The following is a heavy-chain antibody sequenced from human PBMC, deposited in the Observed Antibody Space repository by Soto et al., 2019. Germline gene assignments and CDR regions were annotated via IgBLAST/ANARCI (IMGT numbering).Heavy chain of an antibody. V-gene: IGHV3-23*01. Sequence: EVPLLESGGGLVQPGGSLRLSCAASGFTCSKYAMSWVRQAPGKGLDWVSGISDSGVTTYSADSVKGRFTISRDNSKNTLYLQMNSLRAEDTAVYYCAKGKGTGVTRVGAFDIWGQGTMVTVSS. CDR3: AKGKGTGVTRVGAFDI. CDR1: GFTCSKYA. J-gene: IGHJ3*02. D-gene: IGHD2-8*02. CDR2: ISDSGVTT.